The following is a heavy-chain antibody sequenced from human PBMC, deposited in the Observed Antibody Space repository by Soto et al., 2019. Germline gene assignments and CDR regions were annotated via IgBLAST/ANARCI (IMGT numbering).Heavy chain of an antibody. CDR1: GLLFSTYT. J-gene: IGHJ3*02. V-gene: IGHV3-23*01. Sequence: GGSLRLSCAASGLLFSTYTINLVRQSPGKGLEWVSSISGSTGGTYYADSVKGRFNISRDDSKSTVLLQMNSLRVEDTAVYYCAKDAPYDRTGDDAFDIWGKGTMVTVSS. CDR3: AKDAPYDRTGDDAFDI. CDR2: ISGSTGGT. D-gene: IGHD3-22*01.